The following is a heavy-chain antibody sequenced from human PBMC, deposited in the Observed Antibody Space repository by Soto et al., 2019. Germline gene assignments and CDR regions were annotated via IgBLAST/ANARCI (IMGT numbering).Heavy chain of an antibody. D-gene: IGHD6-13*01. V-gene: IGHV4-30-2*05. CDR2: IYHSGST. CDR1: GGSISSGGYS. CDR3: ARDRRDSSSWTADYYYYGMDV. J-gene: IGHJ6*02. Sequence: PSETLSLTCAVSGGSISSGGYSWSWIRQPPGKGLEWIGYIYHSGSTYYNPSLKSRVTISVDTSKNQFSLKLSSVTAADTAVYYCARDRRDSSSWTADYYYYGMDVWGQGTTVTVSS.